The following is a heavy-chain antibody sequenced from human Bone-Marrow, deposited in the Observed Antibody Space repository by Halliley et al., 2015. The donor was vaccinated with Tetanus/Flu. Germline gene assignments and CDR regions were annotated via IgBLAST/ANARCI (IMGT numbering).Heavy chain of an antibody. CDR3: ARDLSPYSGYDPAY. V-gene: IGHV3-30-3*01. Sequence: SLRLSCAASGFTLRTYGVHWVRQAPGKGLEWVAVLSYDGTYGYYAESVKGRFTVSRDDPKNTLYLQMNSLRAGDTTVYYCARDLSPYSGYDPAYWGQGTLVTVSS. CDR2: LSYDGTYG. J-gene: IGHJ4*02. D-gene: IGHD5-12*01. CDR1: GFTLRTYG.